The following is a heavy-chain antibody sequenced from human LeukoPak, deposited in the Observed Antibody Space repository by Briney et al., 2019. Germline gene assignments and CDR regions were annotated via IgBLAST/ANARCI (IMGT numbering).Heavy chain of an antibody. CDR1: GFTFSSYS. V-gene: IGHV3-21*01. Sequence: GGSLRLSCAASGFTFSSYSMNWVRQAPGKGLEWVSSINNSSSYIYYADSVKGRFTISRDNAKNSLYLQMDSLRAEDTAVYYCARAVTIFGVVIDAEYFQHWGQGTLVTVSS. J-gene: IGHJ1*01. CDR3: ARAVTIFGVVIDAEYFQH. CDR2: INNSSSYI. D-gene: IGHD3-3*01.